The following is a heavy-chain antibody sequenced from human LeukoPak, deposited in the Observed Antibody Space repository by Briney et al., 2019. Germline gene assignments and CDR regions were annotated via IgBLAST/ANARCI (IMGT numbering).Heavy chain of an antibody. Sequence: SVKVSCKAPGGPFDSYAINWVRQAPGQGLEWMGRIIVILGVTNYAQRFQGRVTISADKSTTTAYMELSSLTSEDTAVYYCARYIHPQGLVGYAMDVWGQGTTVIVS. V-gene: IGHV1-69*04. D-gene: IGHD2-15*01. J-gene: IGHJ6*02. CDR3: ARYIHPQGLVGYAMDV. CDR1: GGPFDSYA. CDR2: IIVILGVT.